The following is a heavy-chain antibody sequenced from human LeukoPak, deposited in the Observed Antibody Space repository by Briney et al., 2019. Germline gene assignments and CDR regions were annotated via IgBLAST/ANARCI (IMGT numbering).Heavy chain of an antibody. V-gene: IGHV3-48*03. CDR1: GXTXXSYE. Sequence: PGGSLRLSCGAAGXTXXSYEXXXXXXAPXXGLEWVSYISSSGSAXDYXDSVKGRLNISRDNAKNSLYLQMNSLKAEDTGVYXCARLGSSWNNFDYWGQGTLVTVSS. D-gene: IGHD6-13*01. CDR3: ARLGSSWNNFDY. J-gene: IGHJ4*02. CDR2: ISSSGSAX.